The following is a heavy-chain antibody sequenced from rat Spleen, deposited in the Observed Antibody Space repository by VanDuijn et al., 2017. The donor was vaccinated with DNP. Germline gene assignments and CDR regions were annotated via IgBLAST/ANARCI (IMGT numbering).Heavy chain of an antibody. Sequence: EVQLVESGGGLVQPGRSLKLSCAASGFTFGNYGLAWVRQTPTNGLEWVASIGTGGGDTYYRDSVKGRFTISRDNAKSTLYLQMDSLRSEDTATYYCARSWGDDGYPPFAYWGQGTLVTVSS. J-gene: IGHJ3*01. CDR2: IGTGGGDT. CDR1: GFTFGNYG. V-gene: IGHV5S13*01. D-gene: IGHD1-12*03. CDR3: ARSWGDDGYPPFAY.